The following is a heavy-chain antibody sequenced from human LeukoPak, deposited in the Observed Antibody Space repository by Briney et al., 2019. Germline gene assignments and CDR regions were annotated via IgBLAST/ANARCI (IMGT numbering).Heavy chain of an antibody. Sequence: SKTLSLTCTVSGGSISSYYWSWIRQPPGKGLEWIGYIYYSGSTNYNPSLKSRVTISVDTSKNQFSLKLSSVTAADTAVYYCARGKNLWDYWGQGTLVTVSS. CDR3: ARGKNLWDY. J-gene: IGHJ4*02. CDR2: IYYSGST. V-gene: IGHV4-59*01. D-gene: IGHD1-14*01. CDR1: GGSISSYY.